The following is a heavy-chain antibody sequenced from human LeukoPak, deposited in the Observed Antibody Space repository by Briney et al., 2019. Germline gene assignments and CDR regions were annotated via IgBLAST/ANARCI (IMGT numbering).Heavy chain of an antibody. CDR1: GGSISSYY. J-gene: IGHJ4*02. Sequence: SETLSLTCTVSGGSISSYYWSWIRQPPGKGLEWIGYIYYSGSTNYNPSLKSRVTISVDASKNQFSLKLSSVTAADTAVYYCARDLRGTAMVPGYFDYWGQGTLVTVSS. D-gene: IGHD5-18*01. V-gene: IGHV4-59*01. CDR2: IYYSGST. CDR3: ARDLRGTAMVPGYFDY.